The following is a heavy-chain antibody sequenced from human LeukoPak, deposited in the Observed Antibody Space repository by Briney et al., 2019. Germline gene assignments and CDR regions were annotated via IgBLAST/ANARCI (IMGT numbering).Heavy chain of an antibody. D-gene: IGHD6-19*01. Sequence: GGSLRLSCAASGFTFSSYGMHRVRQAPGKGLEWVAVIWYDGSNKYYADSVKGRFTISRDNSKNTLYLQMNSLRAEDTAVYYCARVGRQGIAVAGPDYWGQGTLVTVSS. J-gene: IGHJ4*02. CDR3: ARVGRQGIAVAGPDY. CDR2: IWYDGSNK. V-gene: IGHV3-33*01. CDR1: GFTFSSYG.